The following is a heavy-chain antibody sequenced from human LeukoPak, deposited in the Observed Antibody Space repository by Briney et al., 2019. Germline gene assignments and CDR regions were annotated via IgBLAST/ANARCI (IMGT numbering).Heavy chain of an antibody. CDR3: ARVRYCSSTSCQLGRAFDI. CDR1: GYTFTGYY. J-gene: IGHJ3*02. D-gene: IGHD2-2*01. CDR2: INPNSGGT. V-gene: IGHV1-2*02. Sequence: ASVKVSCKASGYTFTGYYMHWVRQAPGQGLEWMGWINPNSGGTNYAQKFQGRVTMTRDTSISTAYMELSRLRSDGTAVYYCARVRYCSSTSCQLGRAFDIWGQGTMVTVSS.